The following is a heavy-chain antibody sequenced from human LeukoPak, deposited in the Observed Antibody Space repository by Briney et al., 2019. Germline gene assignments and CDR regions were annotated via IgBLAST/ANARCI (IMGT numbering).Heavy chain of an antibody. D-gene: IGHD3-10*01. V-gene: IGHV3-30*02. CDR1: GFTFSSYG. CDR3: AKDLVYGSGSYSPDY. J-gene: IGHJ4*02. Sequence: GGSLRLSCAASGFTFSSYGMHWVRQAPGKGLERVAFIRYDGSNKYYADSVKGRFTISRDDSKNTLYLQMNSLRAEDTAVYYCAKDLVYGSGSYSPDYWGQGTLVTVSS. CDR2: IRYDGSNK.